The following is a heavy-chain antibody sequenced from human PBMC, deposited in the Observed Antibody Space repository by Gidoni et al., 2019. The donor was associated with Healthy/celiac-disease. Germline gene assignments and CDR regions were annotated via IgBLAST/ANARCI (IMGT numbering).Heavy chain of an antibody. CDR3: AKDLGWQIQEYYFDY. CDR2: ISYDGSNK. Sequence: QVQLVESGGGVVQPGRSLRLSCAASGFTLSSYGIHCVRQAPGKWLEWVAVISYDGSNKYYADSVKGRFNISRDNSKNTLYLQMNSLRAEDTAVYYCAKDLGWQIQEYYFDYWGQGTLVTVYS. J-gene: IGHJ4*02. V-gene: IGHV3-30*18. CDR1: GFTLSSYG.